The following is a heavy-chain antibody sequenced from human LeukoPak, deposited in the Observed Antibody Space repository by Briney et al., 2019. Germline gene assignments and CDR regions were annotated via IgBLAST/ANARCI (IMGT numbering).Heavy chain of an antibody. CDR3: ARDREAFGSVGATTFKLDY. Sequence: GASVKVSCKASGGTFSSYAISWVRQAPGQGLEWMGGIIPIFGTANYAQKFQGRVTITADESTRTAYMELSSLRSEDTAVYYCARDREAFGSVGATTFKLDYWGQGTLVTASS. D-gene: IGHD1-26*01. CDR2: IIPIFGTA. CDR1: GGTFSSYA. V-gene: IGHV1-69*13. J-gene: IGHJ4*02.